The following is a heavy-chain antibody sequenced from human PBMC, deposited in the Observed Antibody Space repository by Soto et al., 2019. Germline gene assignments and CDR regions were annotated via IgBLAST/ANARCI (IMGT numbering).Heavy chain of an antibody. D-gene: IGHD3-3*01. J-gene: IGHJ4*02. CDR2: IYYSGST. V-gene: IGHV4-39*01. Sequence: SETLSLTCTVSGGSISSSSYYWGWIRQPPGKGLEWIGSIYYSGSTYYNPSLKSRVTISVDTFKNQFSLKLSSVTAADTAVYYCARRVVDYDFWSGYYRRYFDYWGQGTLVTVSS. CDR1: GGSISSSSYY. CDR3: ARRVVDYDFWSGYYRRYFDY.